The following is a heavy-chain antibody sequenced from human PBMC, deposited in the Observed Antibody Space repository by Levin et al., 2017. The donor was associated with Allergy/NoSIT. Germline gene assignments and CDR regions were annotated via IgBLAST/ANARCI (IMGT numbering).Heavy chain of an antibody. CDR2: IYYSGST. CDR3: ARRRDFFDY. D-gene: IGHD3-3*01. V-gene: IGHV4-59*08. CDR1: GGSISSYY. J-gene: IGHJ4*02. Sequence: SQTLSLTCTVSGGSISSYYWSWIRQPPGKGLEWIGYIYYSGSTNYNPSLKSRVTISVDTSKNQFSLKLSSVTAADTAVYYCARRRDFFDYWGQGTLVTVSS.